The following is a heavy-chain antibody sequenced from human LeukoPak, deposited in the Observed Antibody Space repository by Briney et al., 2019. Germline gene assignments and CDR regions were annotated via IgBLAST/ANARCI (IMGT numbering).Heavy chain of an antibody. CDR2: VNPNSGAT. Sequence: VASVNVSCKASGYTFTAYHIYWVRQAPGQGLEWMGWVNPNSGATNYAQKFQGKVTMTRDTPISTAYMDLTRLNSDDTAVYYCARDTGYYARSGFPPVAFDIWGQGTMVTVSS. CDR3: ARDTGYYARSGFPPVAFDI. CDR1: GYTFTAYH. J-gene: IGHJ3*02. V-gene: IGHV1-2*02. D-gene: IGHD3-22*01.